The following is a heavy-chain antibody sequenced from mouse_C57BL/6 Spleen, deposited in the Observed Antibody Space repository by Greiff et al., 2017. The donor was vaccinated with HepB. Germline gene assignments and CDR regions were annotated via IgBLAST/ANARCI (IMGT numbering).Heavy chain of an antibody. CDR3: AGRLTTVVGTVDY. J-gene: IGHJ2*01. CDR1: GFNIKDYY. D-gene: IGHD1-1*01. Sequence: VQLQQSGAELVKPGASVKLSCTASGFNIKDYYMHWVKQRTEQGLEWIGRIDPEDGETKYAPKFQGKATITADTSSNTAYLQLSSLTSEDTAVYYGAGRLTTVVGTVDYWGQGTTLTVSS. CDR2: IDPEDGET. V-gene: IGHV14-2*01.